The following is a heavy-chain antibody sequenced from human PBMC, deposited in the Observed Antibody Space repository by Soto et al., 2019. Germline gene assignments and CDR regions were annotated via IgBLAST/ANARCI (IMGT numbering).Heavy chain of an antibody. Sequence: QVQLVESRGGVVQPGRSLRLSCVASGFTFSNYAMQWVRQAPGKGLEWVAVVSKDGDTKYYGDSVKGRFTISRDNSKNTLYLQMNSLRAEDTAVYYCAKDAAAAGTFDYWGQGTLVTVSS. D-gene: IGHD6-13*01. CDR1: GFTFSNYA. V-gene: IGHV3-30*18. CDR2: VSKDGDTK. CDR3: AKDAAAAGTFDY. J-gene: IGHJ4*02.